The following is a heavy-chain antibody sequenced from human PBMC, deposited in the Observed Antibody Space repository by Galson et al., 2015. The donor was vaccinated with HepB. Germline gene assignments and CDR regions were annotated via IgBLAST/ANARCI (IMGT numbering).Heavy chain of an antibody. CDR3: ARAFSGEPNLQYFFY. D-gene: IGHD3-9*01. CDR2: INPSGGST. V-gene: IGHV1-46*01. CDR1: GYTFTSYY. J-gene: IGHJ4*02. Sequence: SVKVSCKASGYTFTSYYMHWVRQAPGQGLEWMGIINPSGGSTANYAQRFRGRLTITADESTRTVYLELSSLRSADTALYYCARAFSGEPNLQYFFYWGQGTLVTVSS.